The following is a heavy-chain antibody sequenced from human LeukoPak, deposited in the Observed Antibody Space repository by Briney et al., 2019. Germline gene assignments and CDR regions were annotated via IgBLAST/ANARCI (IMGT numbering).Heavy chain of an antibody. D-gene: IGHD4-17*01. CDR1: GGSISSYY. CDR2: IYYSGST. Sequence: SGTLSLTCTVSGGSISSYYWSWIRQPPGKGLEWIGYIYYSGSTNYNPSLKSRVTISVDTSKNQFSLKLSSVTAADTAVYYCARSDYSIYYYYYYMDVWGKGTTVTVSS. V-gene: IGHV4-59*01. J-gene: IGHJ6*03. CDR3: ARSDYSIYYYYYYMDV.